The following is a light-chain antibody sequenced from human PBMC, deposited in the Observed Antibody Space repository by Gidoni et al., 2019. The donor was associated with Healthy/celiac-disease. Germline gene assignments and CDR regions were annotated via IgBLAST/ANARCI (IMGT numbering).Light chain of an antibody. CDR1: QSVSSSY. J-gene: IGKJ2*04. V-gene: IGKV3-20*01. CDR3: QQYGSSPCS. Sequence: VLTQSPGTSSLSPGERATLSCRASQSVSSSYLSWYQQKPGQAPMLLIYGASSRATGIPDRFSGSGSGTDFTLTISRLEPEDFAVYYCQQYGSSPCSFGQGTKLEIK. CDR2: GAS.